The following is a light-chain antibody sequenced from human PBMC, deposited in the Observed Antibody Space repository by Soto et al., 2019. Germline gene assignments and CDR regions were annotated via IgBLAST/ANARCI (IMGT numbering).Light chain of an antibody. Sequence: EIVMTQSPATLSVSPGERATLSCKASRSVSSNLAWYQQKPGQAPRLLISGASTRATGITDRFSGSGSGTEFTLTINSLQSEDFAVYYCQQYNYWPGTFGQGTKVEIK. V-gene: IGKV3-15*01. J-gene: IGKJ1*01. CDR2: GAS. CDR3: QQYNYWPGT. CDR1: RSVSSN.